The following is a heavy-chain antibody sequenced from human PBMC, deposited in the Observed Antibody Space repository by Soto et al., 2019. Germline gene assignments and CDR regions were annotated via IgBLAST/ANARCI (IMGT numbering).Heavy chain of an antibody. CDR3: ATEGKDSSVEGGFDY. V-gene: IGHV3-33*01. Sequence: QVQLVESGGGVVQPGRSLRLSCAASGFTFSSYGMNWVRQAPGKGLEWVAVIWFDGSNKFYADSVKGRFTISRDNSRNTLYLQMNSLRAEDTAVYYCATEGKDSSVEGGFDYWGQGTLVTVSS. CDR1: GFTFSSYG. CDR2: IWFDGSNK. J-gene: IGHJ4*02. D-gene: IGHD3-22*01.